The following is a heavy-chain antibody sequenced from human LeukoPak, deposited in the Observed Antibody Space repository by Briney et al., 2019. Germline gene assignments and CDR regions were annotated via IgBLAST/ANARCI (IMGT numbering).Heavy chain of an antibody. V-gene: IGHV3-7*03. CDR2: IKQDGSEK. CDR3: ARDKEVYYYASGSLGY. D-gene: IGHD3-10*01. CDR1: GFTFSSYW. Sequence: GGSLRLSCAASGFTFSSYWMSWVRQAPGKGLEWVANIKQDGSEKYYVDSVKGRFTISRVNAKNSLYLQMNSLRAEDAAVYYCARDKEVYYYASGSLGYWGQGTLVTVSS. J-gene: IGHJ4*02.